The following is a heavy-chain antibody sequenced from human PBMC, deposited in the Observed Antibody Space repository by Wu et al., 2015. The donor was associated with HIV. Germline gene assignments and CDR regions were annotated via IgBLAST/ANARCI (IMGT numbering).Heavy chain of an antibody. Sequence: QVQLVQSGAEVKKPGSSVKVSCKASGGTFSSYAISWVRQAPGQGLEWMGGIIPIFGTANYAQKFQGRVTITADESTSTAYMELSSLRSEDTAVYYCARGHYDFWSGSYYYYMDVWGKGTTVTVSS. CDR2: IIPIFGTA. J-gene: IGHJ6*03. D-gene: IGHD3-3*01. CDR3: ARGHYDFWSGSYYYYMDV. V-gene: IGHV1-69*12. CDR1: GGTFSSYA.